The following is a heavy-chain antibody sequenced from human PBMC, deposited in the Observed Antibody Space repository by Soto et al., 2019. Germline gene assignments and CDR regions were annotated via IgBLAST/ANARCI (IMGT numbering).Heavy chain of an antibody. V-gene: IGHV4-31*03. CDR1: GGSISSGGYY. CDR3: ARDLAAASPRIEP. Sequence: QVQLQESGPGLVKPSQTLSLTCTVSGGSISSGGYYWSWIRQHPGKGLEWIGYIYYSGSTYYNPSLKTRVTRAGDTSKNQFSLTLSSVTAADTAVYYCARDLAAASPRIEPWGQGSLVTVSS. D-gene: IGHD6-13*01. J-gene: IGHJ5*02. CDR2: IYYSGST.